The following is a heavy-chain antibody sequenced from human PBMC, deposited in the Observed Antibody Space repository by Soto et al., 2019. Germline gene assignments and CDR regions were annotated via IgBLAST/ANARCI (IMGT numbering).Heavy chain of an antibody. CDR2: ISAYNGNT. CDR1: GYSFTNYG. V-gene: IGHV1-18*01. Sequence: QDRLVQSGVEVKKPGASVRVSCKASGYSFTNYGITWVRQAPGQGLEWLGWISAYNGNTNYAQKFQGSVTLTTDASTSTAYLELRSLRSDDTAVYYCARDRGVAPPVAGNTHYYYYMDVWGKGTTVTVSS. J-gene: IGHJ6*03. D-gene: IGHD6-19*01. CDR3: ARDRGVAPPVAGNTHYYYYMDV.